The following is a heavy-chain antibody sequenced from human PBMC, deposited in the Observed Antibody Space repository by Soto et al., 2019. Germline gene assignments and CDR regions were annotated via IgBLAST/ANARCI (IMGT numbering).Heavy chain of an antibody. CDR2: IYWDDDK. J-gene: IGHJ6*02. CDR3: AHSSGWPYYYSYGMDV. CDR1: GFSLSTSGVG. Sequence: QITLKESGPTLVKPTQTLTLTCTFSGFSLSTSGVGVGWIRQPPGKALEWLALIYWDDDKRYSPSLKSRLTITXXPXKXXVVLTMTNMDPVDTATYYSAHSSGWPYYYSYGMDVWGQGTTVTVSS. V-gene: IGHV2-5*02. D-gene: IGHD6-19*01.